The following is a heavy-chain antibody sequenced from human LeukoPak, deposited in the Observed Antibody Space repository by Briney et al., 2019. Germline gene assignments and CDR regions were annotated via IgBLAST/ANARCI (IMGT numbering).Heavy chain of an antibody. V-gene: IGHV3-21*01. CDR1: GFTFLSYS. J-gene: IGHJ4*02. Sequence: GGSLRVSCVASGFTFLSYSLNWVRQAPGKGLEWVSCISSTSRYIYYADSVKGRFTISRDNAKNSVYLQMNSLRAEDTAVYYCTRAVAADNFSTGYWGQATLLTVSS. CDR2: ISSTSRYI. D-gene: IGHD3/OR15-3a*01. CDR3: TRAVAADNFSTGY.